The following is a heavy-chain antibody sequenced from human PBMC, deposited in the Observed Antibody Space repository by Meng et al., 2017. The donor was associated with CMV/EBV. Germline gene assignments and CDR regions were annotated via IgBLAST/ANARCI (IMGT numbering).Heavy chain of an antibody. CDR3: ARLGSSSSWVLGWFDP. Sequence: GYSISSSHCSGWIRPPPGKGLEWIGYIYYSGSTSYNPSLKRRVTMSVDTSKNQFSLKLSSVTAVDTAVYYCARLGSSSSWVLGWFDPWGQGTLVTVSS. CDR2: IYYSGST. J-gene: IGHJ5*02. D-gene: IGHD6-6*01. CDR1: GYSISSSHC. V-gene: IGHV4-28*01.